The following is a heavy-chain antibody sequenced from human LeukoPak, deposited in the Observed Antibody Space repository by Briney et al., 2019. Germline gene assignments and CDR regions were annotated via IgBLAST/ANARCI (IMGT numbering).Heavy chain of an antibody. Sequence: PGGSLRRSCAASGSIFSRLSINWLRQSPGKRLEWVSSISSASNYNSYADSVKGRFTISRDNAKNSLFLDMTSLRDEDTAVYYCTATIHGSTADSEGYYPNWFDPWGQGTLVTVSS. CDR3: TATIHGSTADSEGYYPNWFDP. CDR1: GSIFSRLS. D-gene: IGHD3-16*01. V-gene: IGHV3-21*06. CDR2: ISSASNYN. J-gene: IGHJ5*02.